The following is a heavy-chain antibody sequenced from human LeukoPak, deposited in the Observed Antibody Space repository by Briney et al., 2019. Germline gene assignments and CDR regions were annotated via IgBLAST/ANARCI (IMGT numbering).Heavy chain of an antibody. Sequence: GASVKVSCKASGYTFTGYYMHWVRQAPGQGLEWMGWINPNSGGTDYAQKFQGRVTMTRDTSISTAYMELSRLRSDDTAVYYCARTMVRGVMYFDYWGQGTLVTVSS. V-gene: IGHV1-2*02. D-gene: IGHD3-10*01. J-gene: IGHJ4*02. CDR1: GYTFTGYY. CDR3: ARTMVRGVMYFDY. CDR2: INPNSGGT.